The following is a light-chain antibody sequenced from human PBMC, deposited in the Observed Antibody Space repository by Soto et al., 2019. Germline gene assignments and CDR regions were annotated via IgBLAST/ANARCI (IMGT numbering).Light chain of an antibody. CDR2: RNN. CDR3: AAWDDSLSGPV. CDR1: SSNIGSNY. Sequence: QSVLTQPPSASGTPGQRVTISCSGSSSNIGSNYVYWYQQLPGTSPKLLIYRNNQLPSGVPDRFSASMTGTSPSLAISGLRSEDEADYYCAAWDDSLSGPVFGGGTKLTV. J-gene: IGLJ2*01. V-gene: IGLV1-47*01.